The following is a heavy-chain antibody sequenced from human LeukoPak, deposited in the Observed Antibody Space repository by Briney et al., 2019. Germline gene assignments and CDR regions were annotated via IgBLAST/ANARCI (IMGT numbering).Heavy chain of an antibody. J-gene: IGHJ4*02. V-gene: IGHV3-30*18. CDR3: AKGGVPMIVVVPYYFDY. CDR1: GFTFSSYG. D-gene: IGHD3-22*01. CDR2: ISYDGSHK. Sequence: GGSLRLSCAASGFTFSSYGMHWVSQAPGKGLEWVAVISYDGSHKYYADAVKGRFTISRDNSKNTLYLQMNSLRAEDTAVYYCAKGGVPMIVVVPYYFDYWGQGTLVTVSS.